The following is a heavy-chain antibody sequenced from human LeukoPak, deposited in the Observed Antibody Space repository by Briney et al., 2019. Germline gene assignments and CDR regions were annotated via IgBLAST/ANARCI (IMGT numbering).Heavy chain of an antibody. CDR3: ARDRGYYDSSGYYIY. Sequence: QPGGSLRLSCGASGFTFSGYAMTWIRQVPGKGLEWISYISSRSSTEYFADSVKGRFTISRGNAKNSLYLQMSGLRAEDTAVYYCARDRGYYDSSGYYIYWGQGTLVTVSS. V-gene: IGHV3-48*04. CDR1: GFTFSGYA. CDR2: ISSRSSTE. D-gene: IGHD3-22*01. J-gene: IGHJ4*02.